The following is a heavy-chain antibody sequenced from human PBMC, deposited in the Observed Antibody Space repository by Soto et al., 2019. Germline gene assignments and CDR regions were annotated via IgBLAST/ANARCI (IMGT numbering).Heavy chain of an antibody. CDR3: ARDRVNWISAFDI. Sequence: ASVKVSCKASGGTFSSYAISWVRQAPGQGLEWMGGIIPIFGTANYAQKFQGRVTITADESTSTAYMELSSLRSEDTVVYYCARDRVNWISAFDIWGQGTMVTVSS. CDR1: GGTFSSYA. D-gene: IGHD1-20*01. CDR2: IIPIFGTA. J-gene: IGHJ3*02. V-gene: IGHV1-69*13.